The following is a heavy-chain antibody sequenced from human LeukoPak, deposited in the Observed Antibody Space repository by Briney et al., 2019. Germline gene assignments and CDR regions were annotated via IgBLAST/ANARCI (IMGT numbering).Heavy chain of an antibody. D-gene: IGHD6-6*01. CDR3: AREASSSARGFDP. CDR1: GFTFSSYG. Sequence: PGGSLRLSCAASGFTFSSYGMHWVRQAPGKGLEWVAVIWYDGSNKYYADSVKGRFTISRDNSKNTLYLQMNSLRAEDTAVYYCAREASSSARGFDPWGQGTLVTVSS. V-gene: IGHV3-33*01. J-gene: IGHJ5*02. CDR2: IWYDGSNK.